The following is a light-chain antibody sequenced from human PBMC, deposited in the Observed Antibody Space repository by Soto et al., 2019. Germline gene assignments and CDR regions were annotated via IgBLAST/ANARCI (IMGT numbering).Light chain of an antibody. CDR3: QQANSFPPT. CDR2: AAS. J-gene: IGKJ4*01. Sequence: DIQMTQSPSSVSASVGDRVTITCRASQGISSWLDWYQQKPGKAPKLLIYAASSLQSGVPSRFSGSGSGTDFTLTINSLQPEDFATYYCQQANSFPPTFGGGTKVEIK. V-gene: IGKV1-12*01. CDR1: QGISSW.